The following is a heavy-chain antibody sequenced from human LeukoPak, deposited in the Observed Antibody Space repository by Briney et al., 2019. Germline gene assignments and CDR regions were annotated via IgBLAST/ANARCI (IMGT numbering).Heavy chain of an antibody. CDR1: GYTFTSYG. D-gene: IGHD4-17*01. CDR2: ISAYNGNT. J-gene: IGHJ6*03. V-gene: IGHV1-18*01. CDR3: ARVSGDYVYYYYYMDV. Sequence: GASVKLSCKASGYTFTSYGISWVRQAPGQGLEWMGCISAYNGNTNYAQKLQGRVTMTTDTSTSTAYMELRSLRSDDTAVYYCARVSGDYVYYYYYMDVWGKGTTVTVSS.